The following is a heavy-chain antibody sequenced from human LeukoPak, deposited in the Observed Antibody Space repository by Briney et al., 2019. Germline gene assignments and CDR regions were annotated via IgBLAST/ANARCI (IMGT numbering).Heavy chain of an antibody. J-gene: IGHJ2*01. V-gene: IGHV3-66*01. Sequence: GGSLRLSCAASGFTVSSNYMSWVRQAPGKGLEWVSVIYSGGSTYYADSVKGRFTISRDNSKNTLYLQMNSLRAEDTAVYYCARVMGRLVRTWYFDLWGRGTLVTVSS. CDR1: GFTVSSNY. D-gene: IGHD3-9*01. CDR3: ARVMGRLVRTWYFDL. CDR2: IYSGGST.